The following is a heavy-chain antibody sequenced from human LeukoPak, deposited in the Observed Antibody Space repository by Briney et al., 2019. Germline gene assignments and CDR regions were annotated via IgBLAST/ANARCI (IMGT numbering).Heavy chain of an antibody. CDR2: INHSEST. V-gene: IGHV4-34*01. CDR3: AREGDYSNYRRTSTLDY. D-gene: IGHD4-11*01. CDR1: GGSFGGYY. J-gene: IGHJ4*02. Sequence: PSETLSLTCAVYGGSFGGYYWSWIRQPPGKGLEWIGEINHSESTNYNPSLKSRVTISVDTSKNQFSLKLSSVTAADTAVYYCAREGDYSNYRRTSTLDYWGQGTLVTVSS.